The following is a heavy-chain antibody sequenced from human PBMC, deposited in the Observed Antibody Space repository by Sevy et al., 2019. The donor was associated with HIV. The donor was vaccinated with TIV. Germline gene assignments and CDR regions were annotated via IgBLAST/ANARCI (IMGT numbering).Heavy chain of an antibody. J-gene: IGHJ4*02. CDR3: ARLRSCAGACYIFDY. CDR2: ISPSSGLT. D-gene: IGHD2-21*02. CDR1: GYTFINYD. Sequence: ASVKVSCKASGYTFINYDMQWVRQAPGQGLEWMALISPSSGLTTYAQKFQDRVTLTRDTSTNTVYMELSGLTSEDTAVYYCARLRSCAGACYIFDYWGQGALVTVSS. V-gene: IGHV1-46*01.